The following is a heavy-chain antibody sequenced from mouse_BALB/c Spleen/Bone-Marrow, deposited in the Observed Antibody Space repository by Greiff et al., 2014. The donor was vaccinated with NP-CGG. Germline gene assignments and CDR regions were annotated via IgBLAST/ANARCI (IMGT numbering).Heavy chain of an antibody. CDR1: GFTFSDYY. D-gene: IGHD2-3*01. CDR2: ISNGGGST. V-gene: IGHV5-12*02. CDR3: ARHDGYRTWFAY. Sequence: VQLKESGGGLVQPGGSLKLSCATSGFTFSDYYMYWVRQTPEKRLEWVAYISNGGGSTYYPDTVKGRSTISRDNAKNTLYLQMSRLKSEDTAMYYCARHDGYRTWFAYWGQGTLVTVSA. J-gene: IGHJ3*01.